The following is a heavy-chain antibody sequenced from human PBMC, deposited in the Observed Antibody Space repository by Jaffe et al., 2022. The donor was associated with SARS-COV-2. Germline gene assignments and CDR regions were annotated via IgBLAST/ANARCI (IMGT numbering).Heavy chain of an antibody. J-gene: IGHJ6*03. CDR1: GYTFTSHS. CDR2: INTNTGNP. V-gene: IGHV7-4-1*02. Sequence: QVQLVQSGSELKKPGASVKVSCKASGYTFTSHSMSWVRQAPGQGLEWMGWINTNTGNPTYAQGFTGRFVFSLDTSVTTAYLQISSLQAEDTAVYFCARTDGYNVGNYYYYMDVWGRGTAVTVSS. D-gene: IGHD5-12*01. CDR3: ARTDGYNVGNYYYYMDV.